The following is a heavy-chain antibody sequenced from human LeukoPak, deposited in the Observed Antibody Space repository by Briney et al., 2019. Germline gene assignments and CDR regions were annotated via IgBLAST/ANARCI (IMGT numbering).Heavy chain of an antibody. CDR1: GFTFRSYC. CDR2: INSDGSST. J-gene: IGHJ4*02. V-gene: IGHV3-74*01. Sequence: PGGSLRLSCAASGFTFRSYCMHWVRQAPGRGLVWVSRINSDGSSTSYAHSVKGRFTISRDNAKNTLYLQMNSLRAEDTAVYYCARAGSSCPDYWGQGTLVTVSS. D-gene: IGHD6-13*01. CDR3: ARAGSSCPDY.